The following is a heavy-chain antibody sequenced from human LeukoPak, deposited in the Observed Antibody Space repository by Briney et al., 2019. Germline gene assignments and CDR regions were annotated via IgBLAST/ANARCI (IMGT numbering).Heavy chain of an antibody. CDR1: GGSISSGGYY. D-gene: IGHD6-19*01. CDR3: ARGVAGNFDY. J-gene: IGHJ4*02. V-gene: IGHV4-31*03. CDR2: IYYSGST. Sequence: IPSQTLSLTCTVSGGSISSGGYYWSWIRQHPGKGLEWVGYIYYSGSTYYNPSLKSRVTISVDTSKNQFSLKLSSVTAADTAVYYCARGVAGNFDYWGQGTLVTVSS.